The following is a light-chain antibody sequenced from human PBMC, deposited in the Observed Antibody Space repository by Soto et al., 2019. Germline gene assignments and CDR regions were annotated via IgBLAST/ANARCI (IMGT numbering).Light chain of an antibody. CDR3: QQLNSYPS. V-gene: IGKV1-9*01. J-gene: IGKJ4*01. CDR1: QSISSF. Sequence: DIHMTQSPSSLSGSVGDRVTITSRASQSISSFLNWYQQKPGKAPKLLIYAASTLQSGVPSRFSGSGSGTEFTLTISSLQPEDFATYYCQQLNSYPSFGGGTKVDI. CDR2: AAS.